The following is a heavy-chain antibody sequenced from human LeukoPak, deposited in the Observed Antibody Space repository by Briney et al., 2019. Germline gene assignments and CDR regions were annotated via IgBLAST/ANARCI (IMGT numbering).Heavy chain of an antibody. CDR3: ASRSGSYYSYSFDM. D-gene: IGHD1-26*01. CDR2: ISSSSGTI. J-gene: IGHJ3*02. CDR1: GFTFGSHS. Sequence: GGSLRLSCATSGFTFGSHSMNWVRQAPGKGLEWVSYISSSSGTIYYADSVKGRFTVSRDNAKNSLYLQMNSLRAEDTAVYYCASRSGSYYSYSFDMWGQGTVVAVPS. V-gene: IGHV3-48*01.